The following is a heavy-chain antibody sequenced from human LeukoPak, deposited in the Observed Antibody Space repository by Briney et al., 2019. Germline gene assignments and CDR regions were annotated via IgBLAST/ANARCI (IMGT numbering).Heavy chain of an antibody. J-gene: IGHJ6*04. CDR2: IIPIFGTA. V-gene: IGHV1-69*06. CDR1: GGTFSSYA. CDR3: ARDGSGSTYYYGMDV. Sequence: SVKVSCKASGGTFSSYAISWVRQAPGQGLEWMGGIIPIFGTANYAQKFQGRVTIAADKSTSTAYMELSSLRSEDTAVYYCARDGSGSTYYYGMDVWGKGTTVTVSS. D-gene: IGHD3-10*01.